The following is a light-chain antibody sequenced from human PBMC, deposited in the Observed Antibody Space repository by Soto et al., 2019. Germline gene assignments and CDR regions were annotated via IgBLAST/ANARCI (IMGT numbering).Light chain of an antibody. CDR2: SDD. CDR3: AAWDDSLNGWV. Sequence: QSVLAQPPSASGTPGQRVTVSCSGSSSNIGTYTVNWYQQFPGTAPKLLIYSDDQWPSGVPDRFSGSKSGTSASLAISNLQSEDEADYYCAAWDDSLNGWVFGGGTKLTVL. V-gene: IGLV1-44*01. CDR1: SSNIGTYT. J-gene: IGLJ3*02.